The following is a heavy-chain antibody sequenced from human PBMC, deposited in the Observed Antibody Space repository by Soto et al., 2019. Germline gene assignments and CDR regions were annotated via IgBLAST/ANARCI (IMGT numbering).Heavy chain of an antibody. CDR1: GFTFSVYW. J-gene: IGHJ6*01. CDR2: IGSDGSTT. CDR3: ARPGYSNYGPGVDV. Sequence: EVQLVESGGGLVQPGGSLRLSCAASGFTFSVYWMHWVRQAPGKGLVWVSRIGSDGSTTSYADSVKGRFTISRDNAKSTLYLQMNSLRAEDTAVYYCARPGYSNYGPGVDVWGQGIKVTVSS. V-gene: IGHV3-74*01. D-gene: IGHD4-4*01.